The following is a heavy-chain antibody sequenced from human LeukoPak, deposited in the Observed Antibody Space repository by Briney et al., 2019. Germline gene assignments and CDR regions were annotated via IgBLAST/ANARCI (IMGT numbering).Heavy chain of an antibody. CDR2: ISSSSSYI. CDR1: GFTFSSYS. J-gene: IGHJ4*02. Sequence: KSGGSLRLSCAASGFTFSSYSMNWVRQAPGKGLEWVSSISSSSSYIYYADSVKGRFTISRDNAKNSLYLQMNSLRAEDTAVYYCARDPGVVVAAYSGPFDYRGQGALVTVSS. V-gene: IGHV3-21*01. D-gene: IGHD2-15*01. CDR3: ARDPGVVVAAYSGPFDY.